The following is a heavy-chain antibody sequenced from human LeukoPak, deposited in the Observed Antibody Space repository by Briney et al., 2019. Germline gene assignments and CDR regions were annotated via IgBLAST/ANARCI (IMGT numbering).Heavy chain of an antibody. D-gene: IGHD3-3*01. V-gene: IGHV3-48*01. Sequence: PGGSLRLSCAASGFTFSSYSMNWVRQAPGKGLEWVSYISSSSSTIYYADSAKGRFTISRDNAKNSLYLQMNSLRAEDTAVYYCARARIYDFWSGYFDYWGQGTLVTVSS. CDR2: ISSSSSTI. J-gene: IGHJ4*02. CDR3: ARARIYDFWSGYFDY. CDR1: GFTFSSYS.